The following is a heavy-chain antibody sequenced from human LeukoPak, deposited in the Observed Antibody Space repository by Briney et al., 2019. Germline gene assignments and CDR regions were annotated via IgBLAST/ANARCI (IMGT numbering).Heavy chain of an antibody. Sequence: SETLSLTCNVSGGPIGPYHWSWMRQPPGQGLEWIGYLSNSGSTNYNPSLESRVTISQHMSGNQISLQLNFVTAADTAVYFCARHLISTSWFGSSNFYYGMDVWGQGTMVTVSS. V-gene: IGHV4-59*08. CDR2: LSNSGST. CDR1: GGPIGPYH. CDR3: ARHLISTSWFGSSNFYYGMDV. D-gene: IGHD6-13*01. J-gene: IGHJ6*02.